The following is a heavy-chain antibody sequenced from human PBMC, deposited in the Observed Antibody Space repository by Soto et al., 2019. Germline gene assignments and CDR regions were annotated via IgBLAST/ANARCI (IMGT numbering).Heavy chain of an antibody. D-gene: IGHD3-3*01. V-gene: IGHV3-23*01. CDR1: GFTFSSYA. Sequence: QTGGSLRLSCAASGFTFSSYAMSWVRQAPGKGLEWVSAISGSGGSTYYAGSVKGRFTISRDNSKNTLYLQMNSLRAEDTAVYYCAKELHPDYDFWSGYLNQYYFDYWGQGTLVTVSS. J-gene: IGHJ4*02. CDR2: ISGSGGST. CDR3: AKELHPDYDFWSGYLNQYYFDY.